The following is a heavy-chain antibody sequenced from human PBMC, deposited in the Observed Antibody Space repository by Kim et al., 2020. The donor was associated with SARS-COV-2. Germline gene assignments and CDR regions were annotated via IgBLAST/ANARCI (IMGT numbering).Heavy chain of an antibody. J-gene: IGHJ6*02. CDR3: ARDYYGSGSYGHMDV. CDR2: INAGNGNT. D-gene: IGHD3-10*01. V-gene: IGHV1-3*01. Sequence: ASVKVSCKASGYTFTSYAMHWVRQAPGQRLEWMGWINAGNGNTKYSQKFQGRVTITRDTSASTAYMELSSLRSEDTAVYYCARDYYGSGSYGHMDVWGQGTTVTVSS. CDR1: GYTFTSYA.